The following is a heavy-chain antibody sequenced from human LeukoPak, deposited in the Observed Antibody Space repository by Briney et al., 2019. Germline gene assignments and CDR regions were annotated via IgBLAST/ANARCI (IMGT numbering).Heavy chain of an antibody. D-gene: IGHD2-2*01. Sequence: SETLSLTCTVSGGSISSYYWSWIRQPPGKGLEWIGYIYYSGSTNYNPSLKSRVTISVDTSKNQFSLKLSSVTAADTAVYYCARLWCSSTSCYRSVDYWGQGTLVTVSS. CDR2: IYYSGST. CDR1: GGSISSYY. J-gene: IGHJ4*02. V-gene: IGHV4-59*08. CDR3: ARLWCSSTSCYRSVDY.